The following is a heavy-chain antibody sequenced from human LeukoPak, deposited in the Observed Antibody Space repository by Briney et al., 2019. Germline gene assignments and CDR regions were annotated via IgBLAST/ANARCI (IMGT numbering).Heavy chain of an antibody. D-gene: IGHD1-26*01. J-gene: IGHJ4*02. Sequence: GGSLRLSCAASGFTFSRYWMHWVRQTPGKGLVWVSRINTDGSSTTYADSVKGRFTISRDNAKNTLYLQMNSLRAEDTAFYYCAREDGIRGAVEDHWGQGTLVTVSS. V-gene: IGHV3-74*01. CDR2: INTDGSST. CDR3: AREDGIRGAVEDH. CDR1: GFTFSRYW.